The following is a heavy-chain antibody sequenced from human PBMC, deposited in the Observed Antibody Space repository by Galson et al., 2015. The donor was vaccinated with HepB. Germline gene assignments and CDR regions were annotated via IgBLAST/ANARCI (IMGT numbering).Heavy chain of an antibody. CDR2: ISWNSGSI. CDR1: GFTFDDYA. CDR3: HRSSSGTFDY. J-gene: IGHJ4*02. V-gene: IGHV3-9*01. Sequence: SLRLSCAASGFTFDDYAMHWVRQAPGKGLEWVSGISWNSGSIGYADSVKGRFTISRDNAKNSLYLQMNSLRAEDTALYYCHRSSSGTFDYWGQGTLVTVSS. D-gene: IGHD6-6*01.